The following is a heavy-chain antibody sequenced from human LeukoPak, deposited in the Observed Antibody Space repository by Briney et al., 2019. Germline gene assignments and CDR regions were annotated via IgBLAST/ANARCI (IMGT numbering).Heavy chain of an antibody. CDR1: GGSLSDYY. V-gene: IGHV4-34*01. CDR2: INHSGST. D-gene: IGHD1-1*01. J-gene: IGHJ6*03. Sequence: PSETQSLTCAVYGGSLSDYYWSWIRQPPGKGLEWIGEINHSGSTNYNPSLKSRVTISLDTSKNQFSLKLSSVTAADTAVYYCASQVRLERRYYYYYMDVWDKGTTVTVSS. CDR3: ASQVRLERRYYYYYMDV.